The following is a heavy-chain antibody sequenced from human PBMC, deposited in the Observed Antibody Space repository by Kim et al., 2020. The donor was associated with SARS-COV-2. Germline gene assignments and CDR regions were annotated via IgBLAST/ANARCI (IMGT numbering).Heavy chain of an antibody. Sequence: SETLSLTCTVSGGSISSNNWWSWVRQPPGRGLEWIGEIYHTGSTNYNPSLKSRVTILLDKSKNQFSLKLTSVTAADTAVYYCARDRGGSVGGSDYAFDIWGQVTMVTVSS. V-gene: IGHV4-4*02. J-gene: IGHJ3*02. CDR2: IYHTGST. CDR3: ARDRGGSVGGSDYAFDI. D-gene: IGHD3-10*01. CDR1: GGSISSNNW.